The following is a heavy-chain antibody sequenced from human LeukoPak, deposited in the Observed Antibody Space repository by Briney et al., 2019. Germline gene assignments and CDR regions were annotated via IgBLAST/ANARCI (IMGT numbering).Heavy chain of an antibody. Sequence: GGSLRLSCAASGFSFSSYAMSWVRQAPGKGLEWVSYITGSDGRTWYPDSVKGRLTISRDNSKNMLYLQMNNLRAEDTAVYYCARDRRFPDDVFDIWGQGTMVTVSS. CDR3: ARDRRFPDDVFDI. CDR2: ITGSDGRT. V-gene: IGHV3-23*01. CDR1: GFSFSSYA. J-gene: IGHJ3*02. D-gene: IGHD2-21*01.